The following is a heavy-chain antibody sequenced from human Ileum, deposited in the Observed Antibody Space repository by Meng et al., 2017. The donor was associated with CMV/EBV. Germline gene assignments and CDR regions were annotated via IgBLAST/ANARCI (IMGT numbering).Heavy chain of an antibody. CDR3: ANLRFLEWLSHVGMDV. J-gene: IGHJ6*02. V-gene: IGHV4-39*01. CDR1: GGSISSSSYY. D-gene: IGHD3-3*01. Sequence: GSLRLSCTVSGGSISSSSYYWGGIRQPPGKGREWIGSIYYSGSTYYNPSLKSRVTISADTSKNQISLKLSSVTAADTAVYYCANLRFLEWLSHVGMDVWGQGTTVTVSS. CDR2: IYYSGST.